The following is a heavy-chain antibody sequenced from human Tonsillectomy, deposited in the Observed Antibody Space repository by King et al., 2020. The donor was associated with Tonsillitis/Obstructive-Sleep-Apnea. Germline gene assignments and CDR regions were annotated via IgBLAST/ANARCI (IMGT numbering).Heavy chain of an antibody. CDR1: GFTFTDYS. J-gene: IGHJ4*02. Sequence: VQLVESGGGLVKPGGSLRLSCATSGFTFTDYSMNWVRQAPGKGLEWVSSISVSSRFIYYADSVQGRFTVSRDNAKNSLYLQMNSLRPEDTAVYYCARPVNSGDFDYWGQGTLVTVSS. CDR3: ARPVNSGDFDY. CDR2: ISVSSRFI. D-gene: IGHD6-19*01. V-gene: IGHV3-21*01.